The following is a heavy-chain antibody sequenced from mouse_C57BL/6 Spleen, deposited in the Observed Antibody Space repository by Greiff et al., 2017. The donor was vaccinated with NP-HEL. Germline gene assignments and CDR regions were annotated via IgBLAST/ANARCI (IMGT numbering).Heavy chain of an antibody. Sequence: VQLQQSGPELVKPGASVKMSCKASGYTFTDYHMHWVKQSHGTSLEWIGYLNPNNGGTSSNQKFKGKATLTVNKASSTAYMELRSLTSDDSAVYYCATESNFYFDYGGQGTTLTVSS. CDR3: ATESNFYFDY. J-gene: IGHJ2*01. V-gene: IGHV1-22*01. CDR1: GYTFTDYH. D-gene: IGHD2-5*01. CDR2: LNPNNGGT.